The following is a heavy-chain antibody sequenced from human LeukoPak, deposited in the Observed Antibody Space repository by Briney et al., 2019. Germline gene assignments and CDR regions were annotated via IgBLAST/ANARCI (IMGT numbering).Heavy chain of an antibody. J-gene: IGHJ4*02. V-gene: IGHV3-64*01. CDR2: ISSDGQRT. CDR1: GFTFNSYA. CDR3: AKTDCSSSSCYTVNY. D-gene: IGHD2-2*02. Sequence: GGSLRLSCAASGFTFNSYAMQWVRQASGKGLEFVSVISSDGQRTYYASSVKGRFIISRDNSKNTLYLQMGSLRTEDMAMYYCAKTDCSSSSCYTVNYWGQGTLVTVSS.